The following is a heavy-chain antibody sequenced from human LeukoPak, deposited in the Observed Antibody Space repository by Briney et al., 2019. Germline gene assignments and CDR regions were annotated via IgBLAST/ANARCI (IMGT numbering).Heavy chain of an antibody. CDR3: AKVDKAQLPAPYYYYYGMDV. J-gene: IGHJ6*02. V-gene: IGHV3-23*01. CDR2: ISGSGGST. CDR1: GFTFSSYA. D-gene: IGHD2-2*01. Sequence: GGSLRLSCAASGFTFSSYAMRWVRQAPGKGLEWVSAISGSGGSTYYADSVRGRFTISRDNSKNTLDLQMNSQRAEDTAVHYCAKVDKAQLPAPYYYYYGMDVWGQGTTVTV.